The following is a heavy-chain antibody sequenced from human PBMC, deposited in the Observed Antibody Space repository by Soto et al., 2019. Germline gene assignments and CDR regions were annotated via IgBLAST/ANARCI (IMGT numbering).Heavy chain of an antibody. V-gene: IGHV1-3*01. D-gene: IGHD1-26*01. CDR2: INAGNGNT. CDR3: ASHPGGSYYAFDI. CDR1: GYTFTSYA. Sequence: ASVKVSCKASGYTFTSYAMHWVRQAPGQRLEWMGWINAGNGNTKYSQKFQGRVTITRDTSASTAYNELSSLRSEDTAVYYCASHPGGSYYAFDIWGQGTMVTISS. J-gene: IGHJ3*02.